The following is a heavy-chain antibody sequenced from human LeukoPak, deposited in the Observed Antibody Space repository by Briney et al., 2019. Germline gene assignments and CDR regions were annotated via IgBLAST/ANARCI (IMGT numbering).Heavy chain of an antibody. CDR1: GASTSSCY. Sequence: SETLSLNCTVSGASTSSCYWSWIRQPPGKGLEYIGYIYNTGNTNYNPSLKSRVTISADTSKNQLSLKLSSVTAAHTAVYFCARLRNRNTFTFWSQGTMVTVSS. J-gene: IGHJ3*01. CDR2: IYNTGNT. V-gene: IGHV4-59*08. CDR3: ARLRNRNTFTF. D-gene: IGHD1/OR15-1a*01.